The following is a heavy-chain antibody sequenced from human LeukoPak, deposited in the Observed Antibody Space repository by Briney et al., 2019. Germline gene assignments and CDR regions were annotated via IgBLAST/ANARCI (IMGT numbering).Heavy chain of an antibody. V-gene: IGHV1-8*01. CDR1: GYTFTSYD. J-gene: IGHJ4*02. CDR2: MNPNSGNT. CDR3: ARGWLQGHFDY. Sequence: ASVKVSCKASGYTFTSYDINWMRQAPGQGLEWVGWMNPNSGNTGYAQTFQGKLTMTRNTSIKTAYVELSSLRSEDTAVYYCARGWLQGHFDYWGQGTLVTVSS. D-gene: IGHD5-24*01.